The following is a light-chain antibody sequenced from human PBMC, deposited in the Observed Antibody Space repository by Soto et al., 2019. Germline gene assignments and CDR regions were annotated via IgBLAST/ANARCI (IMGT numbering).Light chain of an antibody. CDR1: QSISSW. V-gene: IGKV1-5*03. CDR2: KAS. J-gene: IGKJ1*01. CDR3: QQYNSYWT. Sequence: DIQMTQSPSTLSASVGERVTITCRASQSISSWLAWYQQKPGKAPKLLIYKASSLESWVPSRFSGSGSGTEFTLTISSLQPDDFATYYCQQYNSYWTFGQGTKV.